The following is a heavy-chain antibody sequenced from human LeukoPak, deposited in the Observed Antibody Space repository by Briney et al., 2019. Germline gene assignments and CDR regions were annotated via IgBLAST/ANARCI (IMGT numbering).Heavy chain of an antibody. CDR1: GGPFSRYY. Sequence: SETLSLTCTVSGGPFSRYYWRWIRQPAGKGLVWISHISTSGRTNYSPSLVCRVTTSVDTSKNQCSLTLTSVTASDTAVYHCARGGYSGSFDYWGQGTLVTVSS. CDR2: ISTSGRT. D-gene: IGHD1-26*01. V-gene: IGHV4-4*07. J-gene: IGHJ4*02. CDR3: ARGGYSGSFDY.